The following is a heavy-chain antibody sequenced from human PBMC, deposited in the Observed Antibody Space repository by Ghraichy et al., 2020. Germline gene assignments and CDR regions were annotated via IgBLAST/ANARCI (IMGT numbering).Heavy chain of an antibody. CDR3: ARVSTYYDFWSGSSGAFDI. D-gene: IGHD3-3*01. J-gene: IGHJ3*02. CDR2: INPSGGST. CDR1: GYTFTSYY. V-gene: IGHV1-46*01. Sequence: ASVKVSCKASGYTFTSYYMHWVRQAPGQGLEWMGIINPSGGSTSYAQKFQGRVTMTRDTSTSTVYMELSSLRSEDTAVYYCARVSTYYDFWSGSSGAFDIWGQGTMVTVSS.